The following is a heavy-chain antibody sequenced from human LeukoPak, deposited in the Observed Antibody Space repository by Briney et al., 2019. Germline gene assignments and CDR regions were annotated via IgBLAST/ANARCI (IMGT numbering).Heavy chain of an antibody. Sequence: GGSLRLSCAASGFTFSSYSMNWVRQAPGKGLEWVSSISSSSSYIYYADSVKGRFTISRDNAKNSLYLQMNSLRAEDTAVYYCARAPPHIVGANLEFDSWGQGTLVTVSS. J-gene: IGHJ4*02. CDR2: ISSSSSYI. CDR3: ARAPPHIVGANLEFDS. V-gene: IGHV3-21*01. D-gene: IGHD1-26*01. CDR1: GFTFSSYS.